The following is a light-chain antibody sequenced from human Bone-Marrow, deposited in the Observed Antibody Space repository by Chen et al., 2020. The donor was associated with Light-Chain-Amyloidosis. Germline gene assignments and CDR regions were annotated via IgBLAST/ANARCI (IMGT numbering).Light chain of an antibody. V-gene: IGKV2-28*01. CDR3: FQPQETPYT. Sequence: DIVMTQSPLSLCVTPGEPASISCTSTQSLLHSNGYNYLAWYLQKPGQSPQLLIHLGSNRAPGVPDRFSGSGSGTEFTLRISRVEAEDVGVYYCFQPQETPYTFGQGTKLEI. CDR2: LGS. J-gene: IGKJ2*01. CDR1: QSLLHSNGYNY.